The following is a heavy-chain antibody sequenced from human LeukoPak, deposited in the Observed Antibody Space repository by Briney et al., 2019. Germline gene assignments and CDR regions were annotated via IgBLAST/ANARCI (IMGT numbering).Heavy chain of an antibody. V-gene: IGHV3-49*04. Sequence: GGSLRLSCTASGFTFGDYAMSWVRQAPGKGLEWVGFIRGKAYGGTTEYVVSVKGRFTISRDDSESIAYLQMDSLKTDDTAMYYCSRAPWYNWNNVRGYFDYWGQGTLVTVSP. CDR1: GFTFGDYA. CDR2: IRGKAYGGTT. D-gene: IGHD1/OR15-1a*01. CDR3: SRAPWYNWNNVRGYFDY. J-gene: IGHJ4*02.